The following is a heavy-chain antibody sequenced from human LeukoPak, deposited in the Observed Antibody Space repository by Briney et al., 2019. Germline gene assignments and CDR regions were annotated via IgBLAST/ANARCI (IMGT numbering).Heavy chain of an antibody. V-gene: IGHV3-30-3*01. CDR1: GFTFSSYA. Sequence: PGGSLRLSCAASGFTFSSYAMNWVRQAPGKGLEWVAVITYDGSDKYYADSVKGRFTISRDNSKNTVYLQMNSLRAEDTAVYYCARVPYGSGTYTDYWGRGTLVTVSS. D-gene: IGHD3-10*01. CDR3: ARVPYGSGTYTDY. CDR2: ITYDGSDK. J-gene: IGHJ4*02.